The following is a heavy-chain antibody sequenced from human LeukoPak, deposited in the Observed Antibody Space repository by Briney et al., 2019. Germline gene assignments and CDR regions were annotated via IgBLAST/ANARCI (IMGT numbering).Heavy chain of an antibody. CDR1: GFTFSSYA. Sequence: GGSLRLSCAASGFTFSSYAMSWVRQAPGKGLEWVSAISGSGGSTYYADSVKGRFTISRDNSKNTLYLQMNSLRAEDTAVYYCAKAWDDYYNSSGYNWGQGTLVTVSS. V-gene: IGHV3-23*01. D-gene: IGHD3-22*01. CDR3: AKAWDDYYNSSGYN. CDR2: ISGSGGST. J-gene: IGHJ4*02.